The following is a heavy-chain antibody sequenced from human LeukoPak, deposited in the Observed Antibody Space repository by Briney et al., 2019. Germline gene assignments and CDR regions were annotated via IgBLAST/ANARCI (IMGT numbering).Heavy chain of an antibody. CDR1: GYTFTSYY. V-gene: IGHV1-46*01. D-gene: IGHD2-8*01. J-gene: IGHJ3*01. CDR3: ARDLYCTLGVCFSPGAFDL. CDR2: INPSGGST. Sequence: ASVKVSCKASGYTFTSYYMHWVRQAPGQGLEWMGIINPSGGSTSYAQKFQGRVTMTRDMSTSTVYMELSSLRSEDTAIYYCARDLYCTLGVCFSPGAFDLWGQGTMVTVSS.